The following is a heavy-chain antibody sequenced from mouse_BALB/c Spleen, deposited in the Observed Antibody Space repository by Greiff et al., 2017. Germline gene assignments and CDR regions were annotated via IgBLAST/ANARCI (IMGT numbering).Heavy chain of an antibody. J-gene: IGHJ3*01. CDR3: ARSGDYDGFAY. D-gene: IGHD2-4*01. CDR1: GFTFSSFG. V-gene: IGHV5-17*02. CDR2: ISSGSSTI. Sequence: DVMLVESGGGLVQPGGSRKLSCAASGFTFSSFGMHWVRQAPEKGLEWVAYISSGSSTIYYADTVKGRFTISRDNPKNTLFLQMTSLRSEDTAMYYCARSGDYDGFAYWGQGTLVTVSA.